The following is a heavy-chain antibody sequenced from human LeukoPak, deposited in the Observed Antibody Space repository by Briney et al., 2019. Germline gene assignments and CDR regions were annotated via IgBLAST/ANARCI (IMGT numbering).Heavy chain of an antibody. V-gene: IGHV3-73*01. J-gene: IGHJ4*02. Sequence: GGFLRLSCAASGFTFSGSAMHWVRQASGKGLEWVGRIRSKANSYATAYAASVKGRFTISRDDSKNTAYLQMNSLKTEDTAVYYCSKGGIIDYWGQGTLVTVSS. D-gene: IGHD2-15*01. CDR3: SKGGIIDY. CDR1: GFTFSGSA. CDR2: IRSKANSYAT.